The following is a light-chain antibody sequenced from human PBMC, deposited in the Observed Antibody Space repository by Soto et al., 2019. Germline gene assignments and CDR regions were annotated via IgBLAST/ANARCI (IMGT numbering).Light chain of an antibody. CDR1: SSNIGNNY. CDR3: AAWDDSLSGRGV. Sequence: QLVLTQPPSASGTPGQMVTISCSGSSSNIGNNYVYWYQMVPGTAPKLLIYRNDQRPSGVPDRFSGSRSGTSASLAISGLRSEDEADYYCAAWDDSLSGRGVFGGGTKLTVL. CDR2: RND. J-gene: IGLJ2*01. V-gene: IGLV1-47*01.